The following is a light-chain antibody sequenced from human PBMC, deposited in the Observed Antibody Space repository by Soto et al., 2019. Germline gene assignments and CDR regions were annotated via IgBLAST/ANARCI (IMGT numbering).Light chain of an antibody. Sequence: EIVLTQSPVTLSLSPGERATLSCRASQSVSSSYLAWYQQKPGQAPRLLIYGVSSRATGIPDRFSGSGSGTDFTITISRLEPEDFAVYYCQKYGSSPKTFGQGTKVEIK. CDR3: QKYGSSPKT. CDR2: GVS. J-gene: IGKJ1*01. V-gene: IGKV3-20*01. CDR1: QSVSSSY.